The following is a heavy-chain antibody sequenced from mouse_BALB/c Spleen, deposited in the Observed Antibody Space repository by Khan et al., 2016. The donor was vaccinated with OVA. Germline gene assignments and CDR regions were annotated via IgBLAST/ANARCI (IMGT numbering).Heavy chain of an antibody. V-gene: IGHV1-4*01. D-gene: IGHD2-1*01. CDR1: GYTFTSYT. CDR3: ASVGPYHANYGAWFAY. CDR2: INPTNDYT. Sequence: QVQLQQSGTELARPGASVKMSCKATGYTFTSYTMHWVKQRPGQGLEWIGYINPTNDYTNYNQNFRDKATLTADKSSGTAYMQLSSLTSEDSAVYYCASVGPYHANYGAWFAYWGQGTLVTVSA. J-gene: IGHJ3*01.